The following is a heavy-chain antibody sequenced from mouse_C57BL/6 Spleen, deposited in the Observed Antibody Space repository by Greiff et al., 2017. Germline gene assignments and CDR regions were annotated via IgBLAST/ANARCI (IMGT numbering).Heavy chain of an antibody. J-gene: IGHJ2*01. CDR2: IYPGDGGT. V-gene: IGHV1-82*01. Sequence: VQLKQSGPELVKPGASVKISCKASGYAFSSSWMNWVKQRPGQGLEWIGRIYPGDGGTNYNGKFKGKATLTADKSSSTAYMQLSSLTSEDSAVYCCARGSGDYWGQGTTLTVSS. CDR3: ARGSGDY. CDR1: GYAFSSSW.